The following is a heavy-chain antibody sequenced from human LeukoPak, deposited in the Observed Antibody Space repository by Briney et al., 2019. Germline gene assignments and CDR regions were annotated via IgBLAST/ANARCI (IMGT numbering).Heavy chain of an antibody. CDR2: ISGSGGST. V-gene: IGHV3-23*01. Sequence: GGSLRLSCAASGSTFTFYAMSWVRQAPGKGLEWVSVISGSGGSTYYADSVKGRFTISRDNSKNTLYLQMDSLRAEDTVVYYCAKWDSDLYYYYYMDVWGKGTTVTVSS. CDR1: GSTFTFYA. J-gene: IGHJ6*03. D-gene: IGHD4-11*01. CDR3: AKWDSDLYYYYYMDV.